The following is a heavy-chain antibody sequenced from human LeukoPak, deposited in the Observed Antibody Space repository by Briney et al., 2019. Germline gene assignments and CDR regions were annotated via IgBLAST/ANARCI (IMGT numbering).Heavy chain of an antibody. Sequence: GGSLRLSCAASGLTFRHYGMHWVRQTPGKGLEWVAFIESDESISQYADLVKGRFTISRDNSKNMLYLQMNSLRTEDTAMYYCTKNTGRREGWFDPWGQGSLVTVSS. CDR3: TKNTGRREGWFDP. J-gene: IGHJ5*02. CDR2: IESDESIS. D-gene: IGHD1-26*01. CDR1: GLTFRHYG. V-gene: IGHV3-30*02.